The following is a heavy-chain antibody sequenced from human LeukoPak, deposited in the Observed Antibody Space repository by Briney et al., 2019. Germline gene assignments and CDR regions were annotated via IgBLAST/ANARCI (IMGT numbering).Heavy chain of an antibody. V-gene: IGHV3-30*18. CDR3: AKGTAMAASFDY. CDR2: ISYDGSNK. D-gene: IGHD5-18*01. Sequence: GGSLRLSCAASGFTFSSYGMHWVRQAPGKGLEWVAVISYDGSNKYYADSVKGRFTNSRDNSKNTLYLQMNSLRAEDTAVYYCAKGTAMAASFDYWGQGTLVTVSS. J-gene: IGHJ4*02. CDR1: GFTFSSYG.